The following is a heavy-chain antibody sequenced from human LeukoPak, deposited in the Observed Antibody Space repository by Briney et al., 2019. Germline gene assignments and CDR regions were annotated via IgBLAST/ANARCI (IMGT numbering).Heavy chain of an antibody. CDR3: ARANYVWGSYRLPAFDY. V-gene: IGHV3-74*01. Sequence: GGSLRLSCAASGFTFRTYWMHWVRQAPGKGLEWLSRINPDGSSTTYADSVKGRFTISRDNSKNTLYLQMNSLRAEDTAVYYCARANYVWGSYRLPAFDYWGQGTLVTVSS. D-gene: IGHD3-16*02. J-gene: IGHJ4*02. CDR1: GFTFRTYW. CDR2: INPDGSST.